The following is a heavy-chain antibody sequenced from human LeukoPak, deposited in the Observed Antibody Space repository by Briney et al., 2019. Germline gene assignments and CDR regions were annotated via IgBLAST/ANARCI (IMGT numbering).Heavy chain of an antibody. V-gene: IGHV4-39*01. Sequence: KPSETLSLTCTVSGGSISSSSYYWGWIRQPPGKGLEWIGSIYHSGSANYNPSLQSRVTVSVDTSKNQFSLRLSSVTAADTAVYYCATGSEIYYFDISGYYFDYWGQGTLVTVSS. J-gene: IGHJ4*02. D-gene: IGHD3-22*01. CDR2: IYHSGSA. CDR1: GGSISSSSYY. CDR3: ATGSEIYYFDISGYYFDY.